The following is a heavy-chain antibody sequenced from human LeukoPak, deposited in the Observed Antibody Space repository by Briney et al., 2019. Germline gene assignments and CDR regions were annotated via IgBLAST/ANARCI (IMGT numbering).Heavy chain of an antibody. J-gene: IGHJ4*02. V-gene: IGHV3-74*01. CDR1: GFTFSSYR. CDR2: IISDGSIT. CDR3: TRDRNGLAY. D-gene: IGHD2-8*01. Sequence: GGSLRLSCAASGFTFSSYRMHWVRQAPGKGLVWVSSIISDGSITTYVDSVKGRFTISRDNAKNALYLQMNSLGAEDTAMYYCTRDRNGLAYWGQGTLVTVSS.